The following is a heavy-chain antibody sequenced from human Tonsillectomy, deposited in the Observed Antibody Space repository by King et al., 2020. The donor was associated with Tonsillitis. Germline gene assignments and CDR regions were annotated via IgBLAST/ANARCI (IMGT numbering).Heavy chain of an antibody. D-gene: IGHD4-23*01. Sequence: QLQESGPGLVKPSETLSLTCTVSGGSVSSGRYYWSWIRQPPGKGLAWIGYISSSGRTHHNPSLKSRVTISVDTSKNQFSLKRSSVTAADTAVYYCAREGVTRSFDYWGQGTLVTVSS. CDR1: GGSVSSGRYY. CDR2: ISSSGRT. J-gene: IGHJ4*02. CDR3: AREGVTRSFDY. V-gene: IGHV4-61*01.